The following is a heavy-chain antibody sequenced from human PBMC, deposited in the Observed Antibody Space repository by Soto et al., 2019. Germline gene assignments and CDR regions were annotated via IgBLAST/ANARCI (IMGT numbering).Heavy chain of an antibody. CDR1: GYSFTTYG. D-gene: IGHD3-9*01. CDR2: IIPIFGAA. J-gene: IGHJ6*02. V-gene: IGHV1-69*13. Sequence: GASVKVSCKASGYSFTTYGVSWVRQAPGQGFEWMGGIIPIFGAANYAQKFQGRVTITADESTTTAYMELSSLRSEDTAVYYCARVSNDILTGYYSYYYYGMDVWGQGTTVTVSS. CDR3: ARVSNDILTGYYSYYYYGMDV.